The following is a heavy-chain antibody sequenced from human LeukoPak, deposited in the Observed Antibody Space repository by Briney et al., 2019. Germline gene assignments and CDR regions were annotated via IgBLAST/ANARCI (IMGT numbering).Heavy chain of an antibody. CDR1: GDSISSSSHY. CDR2: IYHSGST. CDR3: ARRKAKTPNYFDY. V-gene: IGHV4-39*07. Sequence: PSETLSLTCTVSGDSISSSSHYWGWIRQPPGKGLEWIASIYHSGSTNYNPSLKSRVTISLDTSKNQCFLKLTSVTAADTAMYYCARRKAKTPNYFDYWGQGALVTVSS. J-gene: IGHJ4*02.